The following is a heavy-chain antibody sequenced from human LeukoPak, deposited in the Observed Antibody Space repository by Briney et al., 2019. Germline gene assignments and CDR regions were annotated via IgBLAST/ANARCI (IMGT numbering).Heavy chain of an antibody. CDR3: GRSGGEQWLGNWFDP. CDR2: TYYRSKWYN. J-gene: IGHJ5*02. Sequence: SQTVSLTCAISGDSVSGNSVAWNWIRQSPSRGLEWLGRTYYRSKWYNGYAVTVKGRITINPDTSKNQFSLQLNSVTPEDTAVYYCGRSGGEQWLGNWFDPWGQGTLVTVSS. V-gene: IGHV6-1*01. D-gene: IGHD6-19*01. CDR1: GDSVSGNSVA.